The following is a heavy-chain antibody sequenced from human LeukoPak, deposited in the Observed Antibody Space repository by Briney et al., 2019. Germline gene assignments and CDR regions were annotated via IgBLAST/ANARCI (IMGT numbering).Heavy chain of an antibody. J-gene: IGHJ4*02. CDR1: GASISNYH. D-gene: IGHD3-16*01. Sequence: SETLSLTCSVSGASISNYHWSWIRQPAGKGLEWIGRFYTSENSNYNPSLKSRVSMLVDPSKNQFSMKLSSVTAADTAVYFCARDRGGARVGQHFDYWGQGTLVTVSS. V-gene: IGHV4-4*07. CDR3: ARDRGGARVGQHFDY. CDR2: FYTSENS.